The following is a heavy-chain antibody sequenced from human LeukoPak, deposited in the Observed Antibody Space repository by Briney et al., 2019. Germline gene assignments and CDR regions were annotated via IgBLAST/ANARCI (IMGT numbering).Heavy chain of an antibody. D-gene: IGHD1-1*01. J-gene: IGHJ6*03. V-gene: IGHV4-61*02. Sequence: SETLSLTCTASGGSISSGSYYWSWIRQPAGKGLEWIGRIYTSGSTNYNPSLKSRVTISVDTSKNQFSLKLSSVTAADTAVYYCARVPQRGDMDVWGKGTTVTVSS. CDR3: ARVPQRGDMDV. CDR2: IYTSGST. CDR1: GGSISSGSYY.